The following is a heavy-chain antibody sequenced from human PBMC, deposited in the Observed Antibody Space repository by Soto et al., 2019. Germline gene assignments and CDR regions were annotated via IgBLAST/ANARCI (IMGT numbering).Heavy chain of an antibody. D-gene: IGHD5-12*01. V-gene: IGHV4-59*08. CDR2: IYYSGST. CDR1: GGSISSYY. CDR3: AGQTEYSGYDYDY. Sequence: SETLSLTCTVSGGSISSYYWSWIRQPPGKGLEWIGYIYYSGSTNYNPSLKSRVTISVDTSKNQFSLKLSSVTAADTAVYYCAGQTEYSGYDYDYWGQGTLVTVSS. J-gene: IGHJ4*02.